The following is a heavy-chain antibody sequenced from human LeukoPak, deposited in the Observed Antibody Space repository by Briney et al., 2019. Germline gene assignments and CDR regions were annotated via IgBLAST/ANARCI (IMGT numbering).Heavy chain of an antibody. Sequence: ASVKVSCKVSGDILTELSIQWVRQAPGKGLEWMGGFDPEQNTMIYAQRLQGRVTMTEDTSTDTAYMELSSLTSEDTGIYYCATRSGDFWSGYVNWGQGTLVTVSS. J-gene: IGHJ4*02. CDR2: FDPEQNTM. CDR1: GDILTELS. V-gene: IGHV1-24*01. CDR3: ATRSGDFWSGYVN. D-gene: IGHD3-3*01.